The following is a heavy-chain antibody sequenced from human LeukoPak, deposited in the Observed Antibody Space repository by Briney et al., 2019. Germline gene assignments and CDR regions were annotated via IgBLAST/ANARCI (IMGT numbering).Heavy chain of an antibody. Sequence: GRSLRLSCAASGFTFSSYVIHWVRHAPGEGLEWVAIISSDGSDKYYADSVKGRFTTSRDNSKNTLYLQMNSLRAEDTAVYYCARDTGGIVGATTIDYWGQGTLVTVSS. CDR3: ARDTGGIVGATTIDY. CDR2: ISSDGSDK. V-gene: IGHV3-30*01. CDR1: GFTFSSYV. J-gene: IGHJ4*02. D-gene: IGHD1-26*01.